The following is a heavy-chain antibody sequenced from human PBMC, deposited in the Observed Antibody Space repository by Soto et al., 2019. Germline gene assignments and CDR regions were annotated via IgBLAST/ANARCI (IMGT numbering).Heavy chain of an antibody. CDR1: GGSFSGYY. CDR2: INHSGST. Sequence: SETLSLTCAVYGGSFSGYYWSWIRQPPGKGLEWIGEINHSGSTNYNPSLKSRVTISVDTSKNQFSLKLSSVTAADTAVYYCARGQRGYCSSTSCSNWFDPW. V-gene: IGHV4-34*01. J-gene: IGHJ5*02. D-gene: IGHD2-2*01. CDR3: ARGQRGYCSSTSCSNWFDP.